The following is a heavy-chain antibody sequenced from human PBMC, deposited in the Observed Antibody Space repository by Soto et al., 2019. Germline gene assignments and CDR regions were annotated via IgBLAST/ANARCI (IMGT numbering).Heavy chain of an antibody. CDR2: IYYSGST. V-gene: IGHV4-59*01. D-gene: IGHD3-10*01. CDR3: ARDRPGGAYYGSGSYYKAGWFDP. J-gene: IGHJ5*02. CDR1: GGSISSYY. Sequence: SETLSLTCTVSGGSISSYYWSWIRQPPGKGLEWIGYIYYSGSTNYNPSLKSRVTISVDTSKNQFSLKLSSVTAADTAVYYCARDRPGGAYYGSGSYYKAGWFDPWGQGTLVTVSS.